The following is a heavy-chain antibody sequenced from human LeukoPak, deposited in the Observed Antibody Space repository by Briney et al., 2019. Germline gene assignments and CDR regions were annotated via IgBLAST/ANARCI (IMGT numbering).Heavy chain of an antibody. V-gene: IGHV3-11*04. D-gene: IGHD2-21*02. Sequence: GGSLRLSCAASGFTFSDYYMSWIRQAPGKGLEWVSYISSSSSTIYYADSVKGRFTISRDNAKNSLYLQMNSLRAEDTAVYYCASSSGCGGDCYLDYWGQGTLVTVSS. CDR3: ASSSGCGGDCYLDY. J-gene: IGHJ4*02. CDR2: ISSSSSTI. CDR1: GFTFSDYY.